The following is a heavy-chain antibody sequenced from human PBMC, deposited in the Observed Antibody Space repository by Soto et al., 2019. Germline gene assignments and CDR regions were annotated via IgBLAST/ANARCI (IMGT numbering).Heavy chain of an antibody. V-gene: IGHV4-38-2*01. J-gene: IGHJ4*02. CDR2: IYHSGST. Sequence: SETLSLTCAVSGYTISSGYYWGWIRQPPGKGLEWIGSIYHSGSTYYNPSLKSRVTISVDTSKNQFSLKLSSVTAADTAVYYCARHYYDSSGYSELIDYWGQGTLVTVSS. D-gene: IGHD3-22*01. CDR1: GYTISSGYY. CDR3: ARHYYDSSGYSELIDY.